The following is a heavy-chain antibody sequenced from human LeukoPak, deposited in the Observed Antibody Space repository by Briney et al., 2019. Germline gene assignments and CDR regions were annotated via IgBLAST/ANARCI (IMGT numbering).Heavy chain of an antibody. D-gene: IGHD3-3*01. V-gene: IGHV1-46*01. CDR2: INPSGGST. J-gene: IGHJ4*02. CDR1: GYTFTSYY. CDR3: ARGYYDFWGGYPNQFDY. Sequence: ASVKVSCKASGYTFTSYYMHWVRQAPGQGLEWMGIINPSGGSTSYAQKFQGRVTMTRDTSTSTVYMELSSLRSEDTAVYYCARGYYDFWGGYPNQFDYWGQGTLVTVSS.